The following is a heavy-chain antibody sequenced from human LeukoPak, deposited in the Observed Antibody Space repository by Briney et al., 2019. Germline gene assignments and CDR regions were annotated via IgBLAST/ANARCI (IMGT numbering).Heavy chain of an antibody. CDR1: GGSISSHH. J-gene: IGHJ4*02. V-gene: IGHV4-59*11. CDR2: IYYSGST. D-gene: IGHD6-6*01. CDR3: ARATRSSIAARREVDY. Sequence: SETLSLTWTVSGGSISSHHWSWIRQPPGKGLEWIGYIYYSGSTNYNPSLKSRVTISVDTSKNQFSLKLSSVTAADTAVYYCARATRSSIAARREVDYWGQGTLVTVSS.